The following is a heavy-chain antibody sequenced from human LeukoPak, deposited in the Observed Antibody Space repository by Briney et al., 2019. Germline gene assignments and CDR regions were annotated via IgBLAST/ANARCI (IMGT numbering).Heavy chain of an antibody. D-gene: IGHD1-20*01. V-gene: IGHV3-48*01. CDR3: ARDHNYAFDN. Sequence: PGGSLRLSCAASGFTFSHYSMNWVRQARGKGLEWSSYVGISSGNTKYADSVKGRFTIAADRGKNSVHLQLNRLRVEDTAVYYCARDHNYAFDNWGQGTLVTVSS. J-gene: IGHJ4*02. CDR2: VGISSGNT. CDR1: GFTFSHYS.